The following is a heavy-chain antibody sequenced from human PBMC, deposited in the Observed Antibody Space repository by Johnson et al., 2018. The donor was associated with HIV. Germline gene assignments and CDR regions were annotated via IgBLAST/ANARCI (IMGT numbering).Heavy chain of an antibody. CDR2: ISSNGGST. D-gene: IGHD4-17*01. J-gene: IGHJ3*02. Sequence: VQLVESGGGLIQPGGSLRLSCAASGFTVSSNYMSWVRQAPGKGLVWVSRISSNGGSTYYANSVKGRFTISRDNSKNTLYLQMGSLRAEDMAVYYCARRGDRDAFDIWGQGTMVTVSS. V-gene: IGHV3-64*01. CDR3: ARRGDRDAFDI. CDR1: GFTVSSNY.